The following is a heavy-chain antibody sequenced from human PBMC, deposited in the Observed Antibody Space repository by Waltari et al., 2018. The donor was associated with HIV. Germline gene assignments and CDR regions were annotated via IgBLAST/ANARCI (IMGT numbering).Heavy chain of an antibody. D-gene: IGHD3-22*01. CDR3: AREFYYDSTGYNSGFDY. CDR1: GFTFSTYV. J-gene: IGHJ4*02. V-gene: IGHV3-30*01. CDR2: ISYDGSDK. Sequence: QVHLVESGGGVVQPGRSLRHSCAASGFTFSTYVMHWVRQAPGKGLEWLADISYDGSDKYHADSVNGRFTISRDNSRNTLYLQMNSLRPEDTAVYFCAREFYYDSTGYNSGFDYWGQGTLVTVSS.